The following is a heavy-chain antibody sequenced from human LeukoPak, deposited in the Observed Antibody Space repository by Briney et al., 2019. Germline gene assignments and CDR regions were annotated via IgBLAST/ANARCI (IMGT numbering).Heavy chain of an antibody. CDR2: IYYSGST. CDR3: ARGGDSSGYYYFDY. J-gene: IGHJ4*02. Sequence: PSETLSLTCTVSGGSISSYYWSWIRQPPGKGLEWIGYIYYSGSTNYNPSLKSRVTISVDTSKNQFSLNLSSVTAADTAVYYCARGGDSSGYYYFDYWGQGTLVTVSS. CDR1: GGSISSYY. D-gene: IGHD3-22*01. V-gene: IGHV4-59*01.